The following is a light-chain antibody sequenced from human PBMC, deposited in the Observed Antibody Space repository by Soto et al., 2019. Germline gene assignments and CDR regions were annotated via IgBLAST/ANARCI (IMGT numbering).Light chain of an antibody. CDR2: DVS. V-gene: IGLV2-14*01. J-gene: IGLJ1*01. Sequence: QSVLTQPASVSGSPGQSITISCTGTSSDVGDYNYVSWYQQHPGKAPKVVIYDVSNRPSGVSNRFSGSKSGNTASLTISGLQAEDEADYYCSSYTSSSTLVFGTGTKVNVL. CDR3: SSYTSSSTLV. CDR1: SSDVGDYNY.